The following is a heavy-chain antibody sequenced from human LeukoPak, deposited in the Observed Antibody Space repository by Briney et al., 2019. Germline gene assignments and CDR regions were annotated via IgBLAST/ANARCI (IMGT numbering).Heavy chain of an antibody. CDR2: LYDNGKP. CDR1: GGSISSSAYS. D-gene: IGHD6-13*01. Sequence: SETLSLPCTLSGGSISSSAYSWGRIRQSPGKGFDWFGKLYDNGKPYYNPYVMSRVTIYVHTSKNQSSMQLNSVTAEDPAVYYCARQYGPGYSSSWYFDFWGQGTLVSVSS. J-gene: IGHJ4*02. V-gene: IGHV4-39*01. CDR3: ARQYGPGYSSSWYFDF.